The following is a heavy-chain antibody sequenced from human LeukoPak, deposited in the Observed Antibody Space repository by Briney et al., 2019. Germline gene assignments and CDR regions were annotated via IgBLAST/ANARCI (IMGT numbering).Heavy chain of an antibody. CDR1: GYSFIGYY. V-gene: IGHV1-2*02. CDR3: ARVDSSGYYSLDY. Sequence: ASVKVSCKASGYSFIGYYMQWVRQAPGQGPEWMGWINPDSGFTKYSQKFQGRVTMTTDTSISAGYMELRRLRSDDTAVYYCARVDSSGYYSLDYWGQGTLVTVSS. J-gene: IGHJ4*02. CDR2: INPDSGFT. D-gene: IGHD3-22*01.